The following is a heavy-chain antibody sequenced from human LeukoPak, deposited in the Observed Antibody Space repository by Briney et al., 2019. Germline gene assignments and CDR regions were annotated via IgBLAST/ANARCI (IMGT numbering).Heavy chain of an antibody. Sequence: SETLSLTCTVSGGSISSYYWSWIRQPPGKGLEWIGYTYTSGSTNYNPSLKSRVTISVDTSKNQFSLKLSSVTAADTAVYYCARRMVAAAATGAFDIWGQGTMVTVSS. D-gene: IGHD6-13*01. CDR1: GGSISSYY. J-gene: IGHJ3*02. CDR2: TYTSGST. V-gene: IGHV4-4*09. CDR3: ARRMVAAAATGAFDI.